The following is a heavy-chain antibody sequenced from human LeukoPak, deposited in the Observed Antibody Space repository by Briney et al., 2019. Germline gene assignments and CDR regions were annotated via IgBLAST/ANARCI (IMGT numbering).Heavy chain of an antibody. D-gene: IGHD7-27*01. CDR2: INANSGVT. CDR1: GYTFSGYF. Sequence: ASVKVSCKASGYTFSGYFIHWVRQGAGQGLEWMGRINANSGVTEYAQNFQGRVAMSRDTSINTASMELSWLTSDDTAVYYCARDLSSTPNWEFDYWAREPWSPSPQ. V-gene: IGHV1-2*06. CDR3: ARDLSSTPNWEFDY. J-gene: IGHJ4*02.